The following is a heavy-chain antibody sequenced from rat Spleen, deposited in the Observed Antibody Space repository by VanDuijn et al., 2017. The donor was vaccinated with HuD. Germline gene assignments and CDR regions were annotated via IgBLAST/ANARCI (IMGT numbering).Heavy chain of an antibody. D-gene: IGHD1-9*01. J-gene: IGHJ3*01. V-gene: IGHV5S10*01. CDR1: GFTFSDYA. Sequence: EVQLVESGGGLVQPGNSLKLSCAASGFTFSDYAMAWVRQSPKKGLEWVATIRYDGSRSFYRDSVKGRFTISGDNAEGTLYLQMDSLRSEDTATYYCARHPTYYGFDGDWFAYWGQGTLVTVSS. CDR2: IRYDGSRS. CDR3: ARHPTYYGFDGDWFAY.